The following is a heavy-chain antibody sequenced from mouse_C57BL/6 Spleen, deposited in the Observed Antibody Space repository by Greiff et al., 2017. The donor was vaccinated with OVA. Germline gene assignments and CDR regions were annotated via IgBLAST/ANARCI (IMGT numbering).Heavy chain of an antibody. D-gene: IGHD2-2*01. V-gene: IGHV5-6*01. J-gene: IGHJ2*01. CDR3: ARHPGSFDY. Sequence: EVMLVESGGDLVKPGGSLKLSCAASGFTFSSYGMSWVRQTPDKRLEWVATISSGGSYTYYPDSVKGRFTISRDNAKNTLYLQMSSLKSEDTAMYYCARHPGSFDYWGQGTTLTVSS. CDR1: GFTFSSYG. CDR2: ISSGGSYT.